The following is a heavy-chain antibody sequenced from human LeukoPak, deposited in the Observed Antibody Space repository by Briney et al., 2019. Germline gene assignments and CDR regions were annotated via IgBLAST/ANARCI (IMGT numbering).Heavy chain of an antibody. V-gene: IGHV3-30-3*01. Sequence: PGGSLRLSCAASGVTFSSYAMHWVRQAPGKGLEWVAVISYDGSNKYYADSVKGRFTISRDNSKNTLYLQMNSLRAEDTAVYYCARGRDSSGLPLYYFDYWGQGTLVTVSS. CDR2: ISYDGSNK. CDR1: GVTFSSYA. J-gene: IGHJ4*02. CDR3: ARGRDSSGLPLYYFDY. D-gene: IGHD3-22*01.